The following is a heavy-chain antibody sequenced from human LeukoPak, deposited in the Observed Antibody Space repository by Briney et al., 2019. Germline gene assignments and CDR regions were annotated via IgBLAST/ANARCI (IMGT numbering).Heavy chain of an antibody. J-gene: IGHJ4*02. Sequence: HPGGSLRLSCAASGFTFSSYAMSWVRQAPGKGLEWVSGISGSGGSEDYADSVKGRFTISRDNSKKTLHLLMNSLRAEDTALYYCAKDLWGFVEVAAILDYWGQGTLVTVSS. V-gene: IGHV3-23*01. CDR1: GFTFSSYA. CDR3: AKDLWGFVEVAAILDY. CDR2: ISGSGGSE. D-gene: IGHD2-15*01.